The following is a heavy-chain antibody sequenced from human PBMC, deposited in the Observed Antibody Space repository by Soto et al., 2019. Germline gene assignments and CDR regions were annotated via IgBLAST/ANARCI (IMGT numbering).Heavy chain of an antibody. J-gene: IGHJ5*02. CDR2: IYYSGST. V-gene: IGHV4-59*01. CDR1: GGSISSYY. D-gene: IGHD3-10*01. Sequence: QVQLQESGPGLVKPSETLSLTCTVSGGSISSYYWSWIRQPPGKGLEWIGYIYYSGSTNYNPSLKSRVTISVDTSKNQFSLKLSSVTAADTAVYYCARAEWTVGSGSLNWFDPWGQGTLVTVSS. CDR3: ARAEWTVGSGSLNWFDP.